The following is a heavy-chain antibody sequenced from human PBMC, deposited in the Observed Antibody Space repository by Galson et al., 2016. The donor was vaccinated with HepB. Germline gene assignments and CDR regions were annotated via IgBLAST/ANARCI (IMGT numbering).Heavy chain of an antibody. V-gene: IGHV3-23*01. CDR3: AKDEFRGESGSHQGSYFGMNV. Sequence: SLRLSCAASGVAFTSYAMTWVRQVPGKGLEWVSSITGSGGDTYYVDSVKGRFSISRDNSKNTLYLQMNNVRAEDTAVYYCAKDEFRGESGSHQGSYFGMNVWGQGTTATVSS. D-gene: IGHD3-10*01. J-gene: IGHJ6*02. CDR1: GVAFTSYA. CDR2: ITGSGGDT.